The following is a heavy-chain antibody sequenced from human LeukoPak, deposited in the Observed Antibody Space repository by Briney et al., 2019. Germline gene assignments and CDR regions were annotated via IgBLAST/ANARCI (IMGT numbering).Heavy chain of an antibody. Sequence: GASVKVCCKASGYTFTSYGISWVRQAPGQGLEWMGWISAYNGNTNYAQKVQGRVTMTTDKSTSTAYMELRSLRSDDTAVYYCARDQDFWSGYYYYGMDVWGQGTTVTVSS. D-gene: IGHD3-3*01. V-gene: IGHV1-18*01. CDR3: ARDQDFWSGYYYYGMDV. J-gene: IGHJ6*02. CDR1: GYTFTSYG. CDR2: ISAYNGNT.